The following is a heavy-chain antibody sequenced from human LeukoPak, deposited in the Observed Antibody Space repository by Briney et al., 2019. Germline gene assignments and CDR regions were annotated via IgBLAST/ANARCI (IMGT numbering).Heavy chain of an antibody. CDR2: ISVYNGNT. CDR3: ARYARRVAYGVDV. V-gene: IGHV1-18*01. CDR1: GYTFTDYG. D-gene: IGHD2-2*01. J-gene: IGHJ6*02. Sequence: ASVKVSCKASGYTFTDYGVSWVRQAPGQGLEWMGWISVYNGNTNYAQKLQDRVTMTTDTSTSTAYMELRSLRSDDTAVYYRARYARRVAYGVDVWGQGTTVTVSS.